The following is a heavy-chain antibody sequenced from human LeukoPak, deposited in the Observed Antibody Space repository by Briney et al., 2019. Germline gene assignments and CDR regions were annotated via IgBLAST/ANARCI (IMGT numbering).Heavy chain of an antibody. CDR2: ISYDGSDE. Sequence: GGSLRLSCAASGFTFSSYGMHWVRQAPGKGLDWVAVISYDGSDEYYADSVKGRFTISRDNSKNPLYLQMSSLRAEDTAVYYCAKDWITMVRGFIPPGLDRWGQGTLVTVSS. J-gene: IGHJ5*02. CDR3: AKDWITMVRGFIPPGLDR. D-gene: IGHD3-10*01. V-gene: IGHV3-30*18. CDR1: GFTFSSYG.